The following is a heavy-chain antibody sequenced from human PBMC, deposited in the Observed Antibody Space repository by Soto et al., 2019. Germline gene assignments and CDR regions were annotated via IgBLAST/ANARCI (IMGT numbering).Heavy chain of an antibody. Sequence: GGSLRLSCAASGFTFSGSAMHWVRQASGKGLEWVGRIRSKANSYATAYAASVKGRFTISRDDSKNTAYLQMNSLKTEDTAVYYCTTSQQQLVNYYYGMDAWGQGTTVTVSS. J-gene: IGHJ6*02. V-gene: IGHV3-73*01. CDR3: TTSQQQLVNYYYGMDA. CDR1: GFTFSGSA. CDR2: IRSKANSYAT. D-gene: IGHD6-13*01.